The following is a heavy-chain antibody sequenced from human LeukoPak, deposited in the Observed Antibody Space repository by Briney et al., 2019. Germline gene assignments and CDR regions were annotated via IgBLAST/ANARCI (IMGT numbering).Heavy chain of an antibody. CDR1: GYTFTSYY. CDR2: INPSGGST. Sequence: ASVKVSCKASGYTFTSYYMHWVRQAPGQGLEWMGIINPSGGSTSYAQKFQGRVTMTRDTSTSTVYMELSSLRSEDTAVYCCARDRANYDSSGPVDYWGQGTLVTVSS. D-gene: IGHD3-22*01. CDR3: ARDRANYDSSGPVDY. J-gene: IGHJ4*02. V-gene: IGHV1-46*01.